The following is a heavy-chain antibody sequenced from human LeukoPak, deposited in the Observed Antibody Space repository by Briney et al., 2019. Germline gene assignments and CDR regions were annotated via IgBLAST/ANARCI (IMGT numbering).Heavy chain of an antibody. CDR2: IRYYNGNT. CDR3: ARDSTPIEPAGYFDD. CDR1: GCTFNIYA. V-gene: IGHV1-18*01. J-gene: IGHJ4*02. D-gene: IGHD1-14*01. Sequence: GSVKLSCKASGCTFNIYAISWVRQAPGQGLEWMGCIRYYNGNTNYAQKLEGRDTITTDISTSTAYMELRSLRCDDTAVYYCARDSTPIEPAGYFDDWGQGTPVTVSS.